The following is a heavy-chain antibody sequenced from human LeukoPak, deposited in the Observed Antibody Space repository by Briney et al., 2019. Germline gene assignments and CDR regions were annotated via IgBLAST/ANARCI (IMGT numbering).Heavy chain of an antibody. CDR2: IIPIFGTA. J-gene: IGHJ5*02. V-gene: IGHV1-69*13. CDR1: GGTFSSYA. CDR3: AREVVVVVVATGWFDP. Sequence: ASVKVSCKASGGTFSSYAISWVRQASGQGLEWTGGIIPIFGTANYAQKFQGRVTITADESTSTAYMELSSLRSEDTAVYYCAREVVVVVVATGWFDPWGQGTLITVSS. D-gene: IGHD2-15*01.